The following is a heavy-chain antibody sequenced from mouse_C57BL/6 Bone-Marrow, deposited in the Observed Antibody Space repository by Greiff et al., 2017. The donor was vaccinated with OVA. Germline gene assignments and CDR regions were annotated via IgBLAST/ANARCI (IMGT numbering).Heavy chain of an antibody. J-gene: IGHJ4*01. V-gene: IGHV3-6*01. CDR1: GYSITSGYY. CDR3: AREPHYYGSNYAMDY. Sequence: EVKLMESGPGLVKPSQSLSLTCSVTGYSITSGYYWNWIRQFPGNKLEWMGYISYDGSNNYNPSLKNRISITRDTSKNQFFLKLNPVTTEDTATYYCAREPHYYGSNYAMDYWGQGTSVTVSS. CDR2: ISYDGSN. D-gene: IGHD1-1*01.